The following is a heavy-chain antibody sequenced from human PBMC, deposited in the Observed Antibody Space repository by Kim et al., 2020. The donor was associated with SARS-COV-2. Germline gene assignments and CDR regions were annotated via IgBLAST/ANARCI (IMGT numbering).Heavy chain of an antibody. CDR2: IYNNGET. CDR3: ARGGGYGGNLVPFDY. CDR1: GGSTNGYY. J-gene: IGHJ4*02. V-gene: IGHV4-59*01. Sequence: SETLSLTCTVSGGSTNGYYWSWIRQPPGKGLEWIGFIYNNGETNYNPSFKSRVTMSADTSKNQFSLRLSSATAPDTAVYYCARGGGYGGNLVPFDYWGQG. D-gene: IGHD3-16*01.